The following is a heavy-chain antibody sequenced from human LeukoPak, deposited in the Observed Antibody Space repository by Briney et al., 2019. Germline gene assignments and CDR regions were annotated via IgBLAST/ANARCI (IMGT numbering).Heavy chain of an antibody. V-gene: IGHV4-59*01. CDR2: IYYSGST. CDR3: ARLRTFGSFDY. Sequence: SETLSLTCTVSGGSISSYYWSWIRQPPGKGLEWIGYIYYSGSTNYNPPLKSRVTISVDTSKNQFSLKLSSVTAADTAVYYCARLRTFGSFDYWGQGTLVTVSS. CDR1: GGSISSYY. J-gene: IGHJ4*02. D-gene: IGHD3-10*01.